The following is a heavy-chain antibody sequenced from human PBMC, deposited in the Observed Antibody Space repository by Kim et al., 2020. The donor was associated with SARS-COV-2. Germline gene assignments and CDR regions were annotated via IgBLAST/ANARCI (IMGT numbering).Heavy chain of an antibody. V-gene: IGHV3-66*01. D-gene: IGHD4-17*01. CDR2: IYSGGST. CDR1: GFTVSSNY. Sequence: GGSLRLSCAASGFTVSSNYMSWVRQAPGKGLEWVSVIYSGGSTYYADSVKGRFTISRDNSKNTLYLQMNSLRAEDTAVYYCAEGDYLEYFQHWGQGTLVTVSS. J-gene: IGHJ1*01. CDR3: AEGDYLEYFQH.